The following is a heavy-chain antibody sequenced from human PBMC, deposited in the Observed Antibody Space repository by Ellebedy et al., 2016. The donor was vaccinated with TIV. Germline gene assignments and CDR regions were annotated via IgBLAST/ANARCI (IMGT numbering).Heavy chain of an antibody. Sequence: GESLKISCAASGFSFREYYMSWIRQAPGKGLECVAYIKHDGAIKYYADAVRGRFTVSRDNAENSLHLQMNSLRAEDTAVYYCARNRNDFDANGYWNYWGPGAQVTVSS. CDR1: GFSFREYY. CDR3: ARNRNDFDANGYWNY. V-gene: IGHV3-11*01. D-gene: IGHD3-22*01. J-gene: IGHJ4*02. CDR2: IKHDGAIK.